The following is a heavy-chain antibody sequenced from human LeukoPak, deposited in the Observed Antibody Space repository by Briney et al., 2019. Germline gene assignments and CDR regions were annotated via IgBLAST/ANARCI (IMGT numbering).Heavy chain of an antibody. Sequence: GGSLRLSCAASGFTFSNYAMSWVRQAPGKGLEWVSSFSGSGHSTYYADSVKGRFTISRDNAKNSLFLQMNSLRAEDTAVYYCARDGDYNFWIGNYDYWGQGALVTVSS. CDR2: FSGSGHST. CDR1: GFTFSNYA. V-gene: IGHV3-23*01. D-gene: IGHD3-3*01. J-gene: IGHJ4*02. CDR3: ARDGDYNFWIGNYDY.